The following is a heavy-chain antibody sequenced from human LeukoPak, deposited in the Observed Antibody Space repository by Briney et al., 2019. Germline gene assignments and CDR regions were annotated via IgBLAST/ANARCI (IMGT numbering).Heavy chain of an antibody. CDR1: GYTFTGYY. CDR2: INPNSGGT. D-gene: IGHD1-14*01. J-gene: IGHJ4*02. Sequence: ASVKVSCKASGYTFTGYYMHWVRQAPGQGLEWMGWINPNSGGTNYAQKFQGRVTITRDTSASTAYMELSSLRSEDTAVYYCARAGALTFWGQGTLVTVSS. CDR3: ARAGALTF. V-gene: IGHV1-2*02.